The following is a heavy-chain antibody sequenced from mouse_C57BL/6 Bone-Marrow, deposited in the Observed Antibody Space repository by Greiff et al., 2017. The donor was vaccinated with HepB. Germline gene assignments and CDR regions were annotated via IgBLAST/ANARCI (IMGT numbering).Heavy chain of an antibody. CDR1: GFTFSSYA. V-gene: IGHV5-4*03. J-gene: IGHJ3*01. Sequence: EVKLMESGGGLVKPGGSLKLSCAASGFTFSSYAMSWVRQTPEKRLEWVATISDGGSYTYYPDNVKGRFTISRDNAKNNLYLQMSHLKSEDTAMYYCARGGLPLGWLLPWFAYWGQGTLVTVSA. D-gene: IGHD2-3*01. CDR2: ISDGGSYT. CDR3: ARGGLPLGWLLPWFAY.